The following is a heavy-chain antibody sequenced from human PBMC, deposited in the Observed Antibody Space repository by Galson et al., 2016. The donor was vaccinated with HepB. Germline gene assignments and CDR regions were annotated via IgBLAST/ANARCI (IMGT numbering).Heavy chain of an antibody. J-gene: IGHJ6*02. CDR1: GFTFSSYW. Sequence: SLRLSCAASGFTFSSYWMHWVRQAPGKGLVSVSRINNDGSSINYVDSVKGRFTSSRDNAKNTLFLQMNSLRDEDTAVYYCARDLVEFCSGSSCQRGGMDVWGQGTTVTGSS. V-gene: IGHV3-74*01. CDR2: INNDGSSI. D-gene: IGHD2-15*01. CDR3: ARDLVEFCSGSSCQRGGMDV.